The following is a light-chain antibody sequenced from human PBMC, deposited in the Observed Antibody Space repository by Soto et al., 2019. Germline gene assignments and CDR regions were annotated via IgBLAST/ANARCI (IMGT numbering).Light chain of an antibody. CDR2: AAS. Sequence: DIQVTQSPSSLSASAGDRVTITCRASQSISNHLNWYQQKPGKAPKLLIYAASSLPSGVPSRFSGSGSGTDFPLPITSLQPEDFGTYYCQQSYILSEGYTFGQGTKLEIK. J-gene: IGKJ2*01. V-gene: IGKV1-39*01. CDR3: QQSYILSEGYT. CDR1: QSISNH.